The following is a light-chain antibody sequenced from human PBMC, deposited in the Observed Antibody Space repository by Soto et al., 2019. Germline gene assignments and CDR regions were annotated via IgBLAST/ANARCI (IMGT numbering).Light chain of an antibody. J-gene: IGLJ1*01. CDR2: EVS. CDR3: SSYTSDSTLV. CDR1: SSDVGGYNY. Sequence: QSALTQPASVSGSPGQSITISCTGTSSDVGGYNYVSWYQQHPGRAPKLMIYEVSNRPSGVSDRFSGSKSGNTASLTIYGLQAEDEADYYCSSYTSDSTLVFGTGTKLTVL. V-gene: IGLV2-14*01.